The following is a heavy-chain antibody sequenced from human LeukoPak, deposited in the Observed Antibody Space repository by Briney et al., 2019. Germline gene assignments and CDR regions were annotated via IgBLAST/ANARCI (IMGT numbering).Heavy chain of an antibody. J-gene: IGHJ5*02. CDR2: LYSGGYI. CDR3: ARQVRGDGRGGFDP. V-gene: IGHV3-53*01. D-gene: IGHD2-21*02. CDR1: GFXVSSSY. Sequence: GGSLRLSCAASGFXVSSSYMSWVRQAPGKGLEWVSVLYSGGYISYADSVKGRFTISRDISKNTLYLQMDSLRADDTAVYYCARQVRGDGRGGFDPWGQGTLVTISS.